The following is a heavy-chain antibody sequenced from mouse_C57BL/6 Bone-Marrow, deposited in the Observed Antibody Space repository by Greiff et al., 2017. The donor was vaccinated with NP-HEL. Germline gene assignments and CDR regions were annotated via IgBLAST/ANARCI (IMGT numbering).Heavy chain of an antibody. CDR1: GFNIKDYY. V-gene: IGHV14-1*01. J-gene: IGHJ2*01. CDR3: TTDYDGYYDY. CDR2: IDPADGDT. Sequence: VQLQQSGAELVRPGASVKLSCTASGFNIKDYYMHWVKQRPEQGMEWIGRIDPADGDTEYAPKFQGKATMTADTSSNTAYLQLSSLTSEDTAVYSCTTDYDGYYDYWGQGTTLTVSS. D-gene: IGHD2-3*01.